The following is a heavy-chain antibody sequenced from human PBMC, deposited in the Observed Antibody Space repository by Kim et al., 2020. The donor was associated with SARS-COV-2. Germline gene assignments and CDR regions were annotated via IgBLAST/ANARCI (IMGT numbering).Heavy chain of an antibody. Sequence: SETLSLTCAVYGGSFSGYYWSWIRQPPGKGLEWIGEINHSGSTNYNPSLKSRVTISVDTSKNQFSLKLSSVTAADTAVYYCARGQEWSPPGLDYWGQGTLVTVSS. CDR1: GGSFSGYY. V-gene: IGHV4-34*01. D-gene: IGHD3-3*01. CDR2: INHSGST. J-gene: IGHJ4*02. CDR3: ARGQEWSPPGLDY.